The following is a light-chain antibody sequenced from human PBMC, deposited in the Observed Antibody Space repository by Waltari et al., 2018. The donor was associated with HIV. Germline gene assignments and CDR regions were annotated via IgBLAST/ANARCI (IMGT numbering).Light chain of an antibody. CDR2: GAS. J-gene: IGKJ2*01. V-gene: IGKV3-15*01. CDR1: QSVSSN. CDR3: QQYNNWPPLMYT. Sequence: EIVMTQSPATLSVSPGERVTLSCRASQSVSSNLAWYQQKPGQAPRLLIYGASTRATGTPARFSGSGSGTEFTLTISSLQSEDFAVYYCQQYNNWPPLMYTFGQGTKLEIK.